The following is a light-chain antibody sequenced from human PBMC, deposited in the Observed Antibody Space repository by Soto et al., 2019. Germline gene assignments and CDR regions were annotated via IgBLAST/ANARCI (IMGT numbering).Light chain of an antibody. CDR1: SSNIGSNS. V-gene: IGLV1-44*01. J-gene: IGLJ2*01. CDR3: AAWDESLNGHVV. Sequence: QPVLTQSPSASGAPGQRVTISCSGSSSNIGSNSVNWYQQFPGTAPKLVIYENNQRPSGVPDRFSGSKSGTSASLAISGLQSDDEADYFCAAWDESLNGHVVFGGGTKLTVL. CDR2: ENN.